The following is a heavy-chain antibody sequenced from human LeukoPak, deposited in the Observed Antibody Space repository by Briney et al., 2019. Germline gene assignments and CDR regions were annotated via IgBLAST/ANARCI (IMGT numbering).Heavy chain of an antibody. Sequence: PGGSLRLSCAASGFTFSSYAMSWVRQAPGKGLEWFSAISGSGGSTYYADSVKGRFTISRDTSKNTLYLQMNSMRAEDKAVYYCAKEDCGGGLAAGSNWGQGTLVSVSS. V-gene: IGHV3-23*01. CDR2: ISGSGGST. D-gene: IGHD6-13*01. CDR1: GFTFSSYA. J-gene: IGHJ4*02. CDR3: AKEDCGGGLAAGSN.